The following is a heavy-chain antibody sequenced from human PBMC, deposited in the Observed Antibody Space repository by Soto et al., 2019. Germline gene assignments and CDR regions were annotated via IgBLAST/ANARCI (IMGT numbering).Heavy chain of an antibody. J-gene: IGHJ3*02. D-gene: IGHD1-26*01. Sequence: ASVKVSCKASGYTFTSYDINWVRQATGQGLEWMGWMNPNSGNTGYAQKFQGRVTMTRNTSISTAYMELSSLRSEDTAVYYCARGRSVGRYASDAFDIWGQGTMVTVSS. V-gene: IGHV1-8*01. CDR1: GYTFTSYD. CDR2: MNPNSGNT. CDR3: ARGRSVGRYASDAFDI.